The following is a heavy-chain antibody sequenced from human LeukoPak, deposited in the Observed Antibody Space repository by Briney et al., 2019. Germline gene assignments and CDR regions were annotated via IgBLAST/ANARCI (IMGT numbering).Heavy chain of an antibody. J-gene: IGHJ4*02. D-gene: IGHD1-26*01. CDR2: IYDSGST. V-gene: IGHV4-59*01. Sequence: KPSETLSLTCTVSGGSISSFHWSWIRQPTGKGLEHIGNIYDSGSTYYNPSLRSRVTISVDTSKNQFSLKLSSVTAADTAVYYCARTYSGRSYYFDCWGQGTLVTVSS. CDR3: ARTYSGRSYYFDC. CDR1: GGSISSFH.